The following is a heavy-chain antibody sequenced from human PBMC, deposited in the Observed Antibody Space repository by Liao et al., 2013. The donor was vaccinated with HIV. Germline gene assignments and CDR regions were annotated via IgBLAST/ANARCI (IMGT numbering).Heavy chain of an antibody. J-gene: IGHJ5*02. CDR2: IYTSGNT. Sequence: QVELQESGPGLVKPSQTLSLSCTVSGDSISGGNYFLNWIRQPAGKGLEWLGRIYTSGNTDYNPSLKSRVTISLDTANNQFSLELRSVTAADTAVYYCARTDQYYDFWNGYENWFDPWGQGTLVTVSS. CDR1: GDSISGGNYF. D-gene: IGHD3-3*01. V-gene: IGHV4-61*02. CDR3: ARTDQYYDFWNGYENWFDP.